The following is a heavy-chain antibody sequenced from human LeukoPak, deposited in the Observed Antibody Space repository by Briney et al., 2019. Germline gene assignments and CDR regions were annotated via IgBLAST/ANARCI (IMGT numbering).Heavy chain of an antibody. V-gene: IGHV3-48*01. CDR2: ISSSSSTI. CDR3: AKSLSSRGLIIPKTSRSFDY. D-gene: IGHD3-10*01. CDR1: GFTFSSYS. Sequence: PGGSLRLSCAASGFTFSSYSMNWVRQAPGKRLEWVSYISSSSSTIYYADSVKGRFTISRDNSKNTLSLQMSSLRPEDSAVYFCAKSLSSRGLIIPKTSRSFDYWGQGILVTVSS. J-gene: IGHJ4*02.